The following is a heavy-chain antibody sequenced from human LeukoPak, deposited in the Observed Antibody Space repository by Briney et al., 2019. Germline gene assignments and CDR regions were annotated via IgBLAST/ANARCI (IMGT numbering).Heavy chain of an antibody. D-gene: IGHD6-19*01. CDR3: ARLAQWHNAFDI. CDR2: IYYSGST. V-gene: IGHV4-59*01. J-gene: IGHJ3*02. CDR1: GGSISSYY. Sequence: MTSETLSLTCTVSGGSISSYYWSWIRQPPGKGLEWIGYIYYSGSTNYNPSLKSRVTISVDTSKNQFSLKLSSVTAADTAVYYCARLAQWHNAFDIWGQGTMVTVSS.